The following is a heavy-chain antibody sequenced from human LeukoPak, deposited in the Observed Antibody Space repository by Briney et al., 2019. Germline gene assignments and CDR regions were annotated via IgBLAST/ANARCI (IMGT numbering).Heavy chain of an antibody. CDR1: GFTISSYE. CDR3: ARLYSSSSGKAFDI. V-gene: IGHV3-48*03. Sequence: PGGSLRLSCAASGFTISSYEMDWVRQAPGKGLEWVSYISSGRTIYYADSVKGRFTISRDNAKNSLYLQMNSLRAEDTAVYYCARLYSSSSGKAFDIWGQGTMVTVSS. CDR2: ISSGRTI. D-gene: IGHD6-6*01. J-gene: IGHJ3*02.